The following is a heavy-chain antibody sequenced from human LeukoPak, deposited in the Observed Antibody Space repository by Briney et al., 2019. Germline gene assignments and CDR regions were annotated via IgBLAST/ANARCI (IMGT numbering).Heavy chain of an antibody. D-gene: IGHD2-21*02. CDR1: EFTFSNYA. CDR2: ISYDGSNK. Sequence: PGGSLGLSCAASEFTFSNYAMHWVRQAPGKGLEWVAVISYDGSNKYYADSVKGRFTISRDNSKNTLYLQMNSLRPEDTALYYCARVSERLLPSFKWFDPWGQGTLVTVSS. CDR3: ARVSERLLPSFKWFDP. J-gene: IGHJ5*02. V-gene: IGHV3-30-3*01.